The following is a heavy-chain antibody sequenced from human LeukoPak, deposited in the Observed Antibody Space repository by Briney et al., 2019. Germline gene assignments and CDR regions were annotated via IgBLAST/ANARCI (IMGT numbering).Heavy chain of an antibody. V-gene: IGHV4-4*07. CDR2: IYTSGST. D-gene: IGHD3-10*01. J-gene: IGHJ6*03. CDR3: ARSGTGPYYYYYMDV. CDR1: GGSISSYY. Sequence: TPSETLSLTCTVSGGSISSYYWSWIRQPAGKGLEWIGRIYTSGSTNYNPSLKSRVTMSVDTSKNQFSLKLSSVTAADTAVYYCARSGTGPYYYYYMDVWGKGTTVTVSS.